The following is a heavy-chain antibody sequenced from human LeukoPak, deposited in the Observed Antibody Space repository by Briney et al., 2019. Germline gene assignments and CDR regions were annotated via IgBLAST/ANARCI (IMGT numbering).Heavy chain of an antibody. J-gene: IGHJ4*02. V-gene: IGHV3-23*01. Sequence: GGSLRLSCAASGFTFSSYAMNWVRQAPGKGLEWVSAIRGSGESTFYAHSVKGRFTISRDNAKNTLYLQLDSLRAEDTAVYYCAKPGYFTGSGSYYFDCWGQGTLVTASS. CDR2: IRGSGEST. CDR3: AKPGYFTGSGSYYFDC. D-gene: IGHD3-10*01. CDR1: GFTFSSYA.